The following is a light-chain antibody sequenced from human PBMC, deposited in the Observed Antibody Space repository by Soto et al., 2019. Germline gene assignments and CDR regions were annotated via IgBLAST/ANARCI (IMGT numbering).Light chain of an antibody. CDR1: QTIYSW. V-gene: IGKV1-5*03. Sequence: DIQMTQSPSTLSASVGDRVTITCRASQTIYSWLAWNQQKPGKAPKLLLYKASSLESGVPSRFSASGSGTEFTLTISSLQPDDFATYYCQQYNSFPWTFGQGTKVEIK. CDR3: QQYNSFPWT. J-gene: IGKJ1*01. CDR2: KAS.